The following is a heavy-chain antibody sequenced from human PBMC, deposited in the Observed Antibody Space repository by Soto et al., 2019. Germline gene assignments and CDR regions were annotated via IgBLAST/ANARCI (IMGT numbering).Heavy chain of an antibody. V-gene: IGHV4-31*03. J-gene: IGHJ3*02. D-gene: IGHD5-12*01. Sequence: QVQLQESGPGLVKPSQTLSLTCTVSGGSISSGGYYWSWIRQHPAKGLEWIGYIYYSGTTYYNLSLKSRVTISVDTSKNQFSLKLTSVTAADTAVYYCARREYSGYDWSGAFDIWGQGTMVTVSS. CDR2: IYYSGTT. CDR3: ARREYSGYDWSGAFDI. CDR1: GGSISSGGYY.